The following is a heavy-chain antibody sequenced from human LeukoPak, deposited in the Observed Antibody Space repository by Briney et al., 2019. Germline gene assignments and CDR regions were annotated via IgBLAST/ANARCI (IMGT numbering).Heavy chain of an antibody. CDR3: ARQVVSYYYDSSGYYIDY. CDR2: IYYSGST. CDR1: GGSISSSSYY. Sequence: SETLSLTCTVSGGSISSSSYYWGWIRQPPGKGLEWIGSIYYSGSTYYNPSLKSRVTISVDTSKNQFSLKLSSVTAADTAVYYCARQVVSYYYDSSGYYIDYWGQGTLVTVSS. V-gene: IGHV4-39*01. J-gene: IGHJ4*02. D-gene: IGHD3-22*01.